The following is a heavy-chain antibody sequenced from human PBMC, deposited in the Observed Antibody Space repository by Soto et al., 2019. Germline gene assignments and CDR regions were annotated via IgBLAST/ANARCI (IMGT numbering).Heavy chain of an antibody. CDR2: IYYSGST. CDR3: ARDQGGYTIFDY. Sequence: QVQLQESGPGLVKPSQTLSLTCTVSGGSISSNDYYWSWIRQLPGKGLEWIGYIYYSGSTYYNPSLKSRVSISVDTSKNQFSRILYSVTAADTAVYYCARDQGGYTIFDYWGQGTLVTVSS. CDR1: GGSISSNDYY. V-gene: IGHV4-31*03. J-gene: IGHJ4*02. D-gene: IGHD5-18*01.